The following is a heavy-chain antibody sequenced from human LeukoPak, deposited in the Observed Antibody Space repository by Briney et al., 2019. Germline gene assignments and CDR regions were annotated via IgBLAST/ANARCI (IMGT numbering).Heavy chain of an antibody. Sequence: GGSLRLSCAASGFNFSSYWMHWVRQAPGKGLEWVANIKEDGSEKNYVDSVKGRFTVSRDNAKNSLYLHMNSLRAEDTAVYYCARSPVGYNSSGYRHFDYWGQGTLVTVSS. D-gene: IGHD3-22*01. CDR3: ARSPVGYNSSGYRHFDY. CDR1: GFNFSSYW. J-gene: IGHJ4*02. CDR2: IKEDGSEK. V-gene: IGHV3-7*01.